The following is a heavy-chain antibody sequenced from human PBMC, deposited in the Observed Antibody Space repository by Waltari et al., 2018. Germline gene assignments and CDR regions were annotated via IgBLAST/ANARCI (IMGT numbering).Heavy chain of an antibody. J-gene: IGHJ5*02. V-gene: IGHV1-69*08. CDR1: VGTFSSYA. CDR2: IIPIFGTA. D-gene: IGHD5-18*01. CDR3: ARDNRDSYGYAIRFDP. Sequence: QVQLVQSGAEVKKPGSSVKVSCKASVGTFSSYAISWVRQAPGQGLEWMGRIIPIFGTANYAQKFQGRVTITADKSTSTAYMELSSLRSEDTAVYYCARDNRDSYGYAIRFDPWGQGTLVTVSS.